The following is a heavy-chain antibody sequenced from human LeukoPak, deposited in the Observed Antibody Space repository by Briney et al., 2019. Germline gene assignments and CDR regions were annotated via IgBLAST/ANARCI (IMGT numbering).Heavy chain of an antibody. Sequence: PSETLSLTCAVYGGSFSGYYWSWIRQPPGKGLEWIGYIYYSGSTNYNPSPKSRVTISVDTSKNQFSLKLSSVTAADTAVYYCAGPYFDYWGQGTLVTVSS. CDR2: IYYSGST. J-gene: IGHJ4*02. CDR3: AGPYFDY. V-gene: IGHV4-59*01. CDR1: GGSFSGYY.